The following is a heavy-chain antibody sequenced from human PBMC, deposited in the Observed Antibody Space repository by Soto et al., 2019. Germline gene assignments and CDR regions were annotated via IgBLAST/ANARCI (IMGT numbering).Heavy chain of an antibody. CDR3: ARRFTVRGVIMISYYYYGMDV. J-gene: IGHJ6*02. Sequence: QVQLQESGPGLVKPSGTLSLTCAVSGGSISSSNWWSWVRQPPGKGLEWIGEIYHSGSTNYNPSLKSRVTISVDKSKNQFSLKLCSVTAADTAVYYCARRFTVRGVIMISYYYYGMDVWGQGTTVTVSS. CDR2: IYHSGST. V-gene: IGHV4-4*02. CDR1: GGSISSSNW. D-gene: IGHD3-10*01.